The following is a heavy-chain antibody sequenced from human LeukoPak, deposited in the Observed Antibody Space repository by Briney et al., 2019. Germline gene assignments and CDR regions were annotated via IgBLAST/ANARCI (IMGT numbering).Heavy chain of an antibody. V-gene: IGHV3-30-3*01. J-gene: IGHJ4*02. CDR3: ARDRYLEWPGGDY. D-gene: IGHD3-3*01. CDR2: ISYDGSNK. CDR1: GFTFSSYA. Sequence: GGSLRLSCAASGFTFSSYAMHWVRQAPGKGLEWVAVISYDGSNKYYADSVKGRFTISRDNSKNTLYLQMNSLRAEDTAVYYCARDRYLEWPGGDYWGQGTLVTVSS.